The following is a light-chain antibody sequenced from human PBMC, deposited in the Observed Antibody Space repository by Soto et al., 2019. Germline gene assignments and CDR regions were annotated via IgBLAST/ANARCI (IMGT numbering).Light chain of an antibody. J-gene: IGKJ1*01. CDR2: GAS. Sequence: EIVLTQSPGTLSLSPGERATLFCRASQSFTTSQLAWYQQKPGQAPRLLIYGASSRATGVPDRFSGSGSGTDFTLTISRLEPEDFAVYFCHHYASTFGQGTKVEIK. CDR3: HHYAST. V-gene: IGKV3-20*01. CDR1: QSFTTSQ.